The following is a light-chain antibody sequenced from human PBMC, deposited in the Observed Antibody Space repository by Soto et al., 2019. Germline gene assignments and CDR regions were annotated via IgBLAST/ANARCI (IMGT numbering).Light chain of an antibody. V-gene: IGLV2-8*01. CDR2: EVT. CDR3: CSYVGSNNYV. Sequence: QSLLTQPPSASGSPGQSVAIFCTGTSSDVGGYNYVSWYQQYPGKAPKLIMYEVTKRPSGVPDRFSGSKSGNTASLTVSGLQAEDEADYYCCSYVGSNNYVFGTGTKVTXL. J-gene: IGLJ1*01. CDR1: SSDVGGYNY.